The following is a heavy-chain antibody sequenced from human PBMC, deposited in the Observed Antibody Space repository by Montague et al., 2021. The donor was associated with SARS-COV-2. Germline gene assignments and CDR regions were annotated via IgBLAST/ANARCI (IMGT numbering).Heavy chain of an antibody. J-gene: IGHJ3*02. D-gene: IGHD5/OR15-5a*01. CDR3: ARALSASYSVGGDSFDI. V-gene: IGHV3-21*01. CDR2: ISTSSLYI. CDR1: GFTFSKYS. Sequence: SLRLSCAASGFTFSKYSMNWVRQAPGKGLEWVSSISTSSLYIYYAASVKGRFTISRANAKNSLFLQMDSLRAEDTAVYYYARALSASYSVGGDSFDIWGQGTMVTVSS.